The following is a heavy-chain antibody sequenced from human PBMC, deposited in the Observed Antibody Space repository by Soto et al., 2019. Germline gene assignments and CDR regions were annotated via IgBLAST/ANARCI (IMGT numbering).Heavy chain of an antibody. CDR3: ARGNIAASGTKFDP. CDR2: IYYSGNI. Sequence: QVQLQESGPGLVKPSETLSLTCTVSGDSVTSRSYYWTWVRQPPGKGLEWIGYIYYSGNINYNPSLKRRFTISVDTSTTQFCLKLTSVTAADTAIYYCARGNIAASGTKFDPWGQGILVTVSS. J-gene: IGHJ5*02. D-gene: IGHD6-13*01. CDR1: GDSVTSRSYY. V-gene: IGHV4-61*01.